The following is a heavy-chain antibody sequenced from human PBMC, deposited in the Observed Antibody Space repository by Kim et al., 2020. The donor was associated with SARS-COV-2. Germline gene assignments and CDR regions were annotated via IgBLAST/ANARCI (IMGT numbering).Heavy chain of an antibody. J-gene: IGHJ4*02. CDR1: GFTVSSNY. CDR3: ARDRNDNVWGSYHL. V-gene: IGHV3-53*01. CDR2: IYSGGTT. D-gene: IGHD3-16*02. Sequence: GGSLRLPCAASGFTVSSNYMSWVRQAPGKGLEWVSVIYSGGTTYYADSVKGRFTISRDNSKNTVYLQMNSLRAEDTAVYYCARDRNDNVWGSYHLWGQGTLVTVSS.